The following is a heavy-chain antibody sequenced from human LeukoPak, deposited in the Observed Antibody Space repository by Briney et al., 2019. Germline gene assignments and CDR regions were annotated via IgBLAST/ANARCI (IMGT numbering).Heavy chain of an antibody. CDR3: AKDSSIAVAGT. CDR2: IKQDGSEK. Sequence: GRSLRLSCAASGFTFRNYGMQWVRQTPGKGLAWVANIKQDGSEKYYVDSVKGRFTISRDNAKNSLYLQMDTLRAEDTAVYYCAKDSSIAVAGTWGQGTLVTVSS. V-gene: IGHV3-7*03. D-gene: IGHD6-19*01. CDR1: GFTFRNYG. J-gene: IGHJ5*02.